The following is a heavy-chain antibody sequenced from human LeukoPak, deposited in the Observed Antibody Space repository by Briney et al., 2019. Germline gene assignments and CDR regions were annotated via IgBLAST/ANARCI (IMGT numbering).Heavy chain of an antibody. CDR1: GGSISSGDYY. CDR3: ARVGDTMILSFDY. V-gene: IGHV4-30-4*08. J-gene: IGHJ4*02. CDR2: IYYSGST. Sequence: SETLSLTCTVSGGSISSGDYYWSWLRQPPGKGLEWIGYIYYSGSTYYNPSLKSRVTISVDTSKNQFSLKLSSVTAADTAVYYCARVGDTMILSFDYWGQGTLVTVSS. D-gene: IGHD3-22*01.